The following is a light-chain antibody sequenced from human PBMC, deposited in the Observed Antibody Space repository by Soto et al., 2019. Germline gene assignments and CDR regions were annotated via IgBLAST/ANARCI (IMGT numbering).Light chain of an antibody. V-gene: IGLV2-14*01. J-gene: IGLJ2*01. Sequence: QSVLTQPASVSGSPGQSITISCTGTSGDVGGYNYVSWYQQHPGKAPKLMIYEVSNRPSGASNRFSGSKSGNTASLTISGLQAGDEADYYCSSYTSSSTLVVFGGGTKVTVL. CDR2: EVS. CDR3: SSYTSSSTLVV. CDR1: SGDVGGYNY.